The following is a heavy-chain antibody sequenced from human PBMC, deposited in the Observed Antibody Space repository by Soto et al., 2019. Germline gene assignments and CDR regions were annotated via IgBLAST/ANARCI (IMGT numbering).Heavy chain of an antibody. Sequence: GGLLLSCSASGFTFSNYSMNWVRQAPGKGLEWVSSISNSSSYIYYADSVMVRFTVSRDNAKNSLYLQMNSLRAEDTAVYYCAIDVIVWFGELLYWGQGTLVTVSS. CDR3: AIDVIVWFGELLY. CDR1: GFTFSNYS. V-gene: IGHV3-21*04. J-gene: IGHJ4*02. D-gene: IGHD3-10*01. CDR2: ISNSSSYI.